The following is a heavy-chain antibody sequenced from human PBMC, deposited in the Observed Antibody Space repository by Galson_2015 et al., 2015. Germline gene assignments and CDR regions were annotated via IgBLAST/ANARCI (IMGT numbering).Heavy chain of an antibody. V-gene: IGHV3-74*01. Sequence: SLRLSCAASGFTFSSYWMHWVRQAPGKGLVWVSRINSDGSSTSYADSVKGRFTISRDNAKNTLYLQMNSLRAEDTAVYYCARNSEVIAVAALDYWGQGTLVTVSS. CDR2: INSDGSST. D-gene: IGHD6-19*01. CDR3: ARNSEVIAVAALDY. J-gene: IGHJ4*02. CDR1: GFTFSSYW.